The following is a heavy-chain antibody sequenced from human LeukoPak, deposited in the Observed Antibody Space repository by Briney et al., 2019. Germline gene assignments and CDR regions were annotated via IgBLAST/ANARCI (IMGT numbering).Heavy chain of an antibody. CDR3: ARDLMGIAYRGAFYY. V-gene: IGHV1-46*01. CDR1: GYTFTSYY. J-gene: IGHJ4*02. CDR2: INPSGGST. Sequence: ASVKVSCKASGYTFTSYYMHWVRQAPGQGLEWMGIINPSGGSTSYAQKFQGRVTMTRDMSTSTVYMEPSSLRSEDTAVYYCARDLMGIAYRGAFYYWGQGTLVTVSS. D-gene: IGHD6-13*01.